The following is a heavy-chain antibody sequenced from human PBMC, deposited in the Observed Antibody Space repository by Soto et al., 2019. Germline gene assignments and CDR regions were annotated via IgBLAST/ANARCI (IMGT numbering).Heavy chain of an antibody. D-gene: IGHD3-22*01. CDR1: GGSFSGYY. V-gene: IGHV4-34*01. J-gene: IGHJ1*01. CDR2: IKHSGST. Sequence: QVQLQQWGAGLLKPSETLSLTCAVYGGSFSGYYWSWIRQPPGKGLEWIGEIKHSGSTNYNPSLKSRVTISVDTSKNQFSLKLSSVTAADTAVYYCARGRHPLYYYDSSGPFQHWGQGTLVTVSS. CDR3: ARGRHPLYYYDSSGPFQH.